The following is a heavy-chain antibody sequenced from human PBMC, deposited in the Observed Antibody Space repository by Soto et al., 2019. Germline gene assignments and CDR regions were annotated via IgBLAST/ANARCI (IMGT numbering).Heavy chain of an antibody. CDR1: GFTFSSYW. CDR2: IKQDGSEK. D-gene: IGHD3-10*01. CDR3: ARAPAYYYGSGSDENYYYGMDV. J-gene: IGHJ6*02. Sequence: GGSLRLSCAASGFTFSSYWMSWVRQAPGKGLEWVANIKQDGSEKYYVDSVKGRFTISRDNAKNSLYLQMNSLRAEDTAVYYCARAPAYYYGSGSDENYYYGMDVWGQGTTVTVSS. V-gene: IGHV3-7*03.